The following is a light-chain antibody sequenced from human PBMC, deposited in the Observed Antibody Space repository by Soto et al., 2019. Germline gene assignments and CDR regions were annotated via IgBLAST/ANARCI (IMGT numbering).Light chain of an antibody. Sequence: DIVRTQTALSPSATPAQPASISRKSRDSLLHSDDKTYLYWYLQKPGQPPHLLIYELSNRFSGVPDKFSGSGSGTDFTLEISRVEAEDVGVYYCMQSMRVPITFGQGTRLEI. J-gene: IGKJ5*01. CDR2: ELS. CDR1: DSLLHSDDKTY. CDR3: MQSMRVPIT. V-gene: IGKV2D-29*01.